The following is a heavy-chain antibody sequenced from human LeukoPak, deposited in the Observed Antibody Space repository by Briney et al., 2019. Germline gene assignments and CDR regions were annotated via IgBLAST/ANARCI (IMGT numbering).Heavy chain of an antibody. CDR3: ATDWDSAFDI. CDR2: FDPEDGET. J-gene: IGHJ3*02. Sequence: ASVKVSCKVSGYTLTELSMHWVRQAPGKGLEWMGGFDPEDGETIYAQKFRGRVTMTEDTSTDRAYMELSSLRSEDTAVYYCATDWDSAFDIWGQGTMVTVSS. CDR1: GYTLTELS. D-gene: IGHD1-26*01. V-gene: IGHV1-24*01.